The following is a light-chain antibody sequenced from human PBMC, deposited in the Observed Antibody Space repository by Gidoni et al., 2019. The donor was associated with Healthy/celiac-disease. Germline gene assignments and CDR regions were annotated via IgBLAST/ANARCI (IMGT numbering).Light chain of an antibody. J-gene: IGKJ2*01. Sequence: EIVMTQSPASLSVSPGERATLSCRASQSVSSNLAWYQQKPGQAPRLLIYAASTRATGIPPRFSGSGSGTEFTLTISSLQSEDFAVYYCQQYSNWPGGTFGQGTKLEIK. CDR1: QSVSSN. V-gene: IGKV3-15*01. CDR3: QQYSNWPGGT. CDR2: AAS.